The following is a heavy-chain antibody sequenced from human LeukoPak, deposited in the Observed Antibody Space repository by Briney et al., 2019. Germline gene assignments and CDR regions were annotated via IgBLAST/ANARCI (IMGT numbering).Heavy chain of an antibody. V-gene: IGHV3-74*01. J-gene: IGHJ4*02. CDR2: ISPTGSTT. D-gene: IGHD2-15*01. CDR1: GFSFSGHW. CDR3: ARGGRVTRFDY. Sequence: QAGGSLRLSCTASGFSFSGHWMHWARQLPGKGLVWVSRISPTGSTTSYADSVKGRFTVSRDNAKNSLYLQMNSLRAEDTAVYYCARGGRVTRFDYWGQGTLVSV.